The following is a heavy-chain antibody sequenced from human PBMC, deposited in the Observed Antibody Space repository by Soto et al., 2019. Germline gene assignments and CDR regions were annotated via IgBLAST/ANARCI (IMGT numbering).Heavy chain of an antibody. CDR1: GGSISSSSYY. D-gene: IGHD3-10*01. J-gene: IGHJ6*03. V-gene: IGHV4-39*07. CDR2: INHSGST. Sequence: PSETLSLTCTVSGGSISSSSYYWGWIRQPPGKGLEWIGEINHSGSTNYNPSLKSRVTISVDTSKNQFSLKLSSVTAADTAVYYCARGGRSPTMGYRLRHGYYGSGNYMDVRGKGNTVPVSS. CDR3: ARGGRSPTMGYRLRHGYYGSGNYMDV.